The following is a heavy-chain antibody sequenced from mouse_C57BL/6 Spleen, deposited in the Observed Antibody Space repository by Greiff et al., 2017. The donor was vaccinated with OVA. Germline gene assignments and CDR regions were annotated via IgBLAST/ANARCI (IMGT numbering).Heavy chain of an antibody. CDR1: GFTFSSSA. J-gene: IGHJ2*01. V-gene: IGHV5-4*01. D-gene: IGHD2-12*01. CDR2: ISDGGSYT. Sequence: EVQLLESVGGLVKPGGSLKLSCAASGFTFSSSAMSWVRQTPEKRLEWVATISDGGSYTYYPANVQGRFTITRDNAKNSLYLQMSHLKSGDRAIYYCARTTFDYWGQGTTLTVSS. CDR3: ARTTFDY.